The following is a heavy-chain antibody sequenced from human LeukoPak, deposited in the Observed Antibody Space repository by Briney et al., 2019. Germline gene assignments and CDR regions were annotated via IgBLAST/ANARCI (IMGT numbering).Heavy chain of an antibody. CDR1: GYTFTGYY. J-gene: IGHJ4*02. V-gene: IGHV1-2*02. CDR3: ARGIGSGWFYFDY. Sequence: ASVKVSCKASGYTFTGYYMQWVRQAPGQGLEWMGWINPNSGGTNYAQKFQGRVTMTRDTSISTVYRELSRLRSDDTAVYYCARGIGSGWFYFDYWGQGTLVTVPS. D-gene: IGHD6-19*01. CDR2: INPNSGGT.